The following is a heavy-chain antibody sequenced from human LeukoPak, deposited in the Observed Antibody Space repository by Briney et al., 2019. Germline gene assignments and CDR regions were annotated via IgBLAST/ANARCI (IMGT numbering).Heavy chain of an antibody. CDR2: ISNGGSTT. J-gene: IGHJ2*01. CDR1: GFTFSSYE. D-gene: IGHD3-16*01. CDR3: ARRGLGGGWYFDL. Sequence: GGSLRLSCAASGFTFSSYEVNWVRQAPGKGLEWASYISNGGSTTYDADSVKGRFTISRDNAKNSLYLQMSSLRAEDKAVYYCARRGLGGGWYFDLWGRGTLVTVSS. V-gene: IGHV3-48*03.